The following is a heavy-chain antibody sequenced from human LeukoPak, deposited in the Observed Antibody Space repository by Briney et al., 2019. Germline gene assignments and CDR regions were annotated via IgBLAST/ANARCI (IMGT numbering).Heavy chain of an antibody. CDR2: ITGSGDST. CDR3: AKDRTVGAATGFDY. Sequence: GGSLRLSCAASGFTFSSYAMTWVRQAPGKGLAWVSAITGSGDSTYYADPVKGRFTVSRDNSKNTLYLQMNSLRAEDTAVYYCAKDRTVGAATGFDYWGQGTLVTVSS. D-gene: IGHD1-26*01. V-gene: IGHV3-23*01. CDR1: GFTFSSYA. J-gene: IGHJ4*02.